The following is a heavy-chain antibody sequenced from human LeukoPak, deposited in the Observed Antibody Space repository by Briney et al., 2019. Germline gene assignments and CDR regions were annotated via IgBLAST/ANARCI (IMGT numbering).Heavy chain of an antibody. V-gene: IGHV3-9*01. Sequence: GGSLRLSCAASGFTFDDYAMHWVRQAPGKGLEWVSGISWNSGSIGHADSVKGRFTISRDNAKNSLYLQMNSLRAEDTALYYCATLGLHWGQGTLVTVSS. CDR1: GFTFDDYA. CDR3: ATLGLH. J-gene: IGHJ4*02. CDR2: ISWNSGSI.